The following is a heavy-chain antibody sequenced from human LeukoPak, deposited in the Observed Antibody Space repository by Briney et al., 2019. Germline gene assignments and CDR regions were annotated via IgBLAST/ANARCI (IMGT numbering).Heavy chain of an antibody. J-gene: IGHJ5*02. CDR1: GFTFSDYY. Sequence: GGSLRLSCAASGFTFSDYYMSWIRQAPGKGLEGVSYISSSGSTIYYADSVKGRFTISRDNAKNSLYLQMNSLRAEDTAVYYCARGPHYDSSGYYYGWFDPWGQGTLVTVSS. CDR2: ISSSGSTI. V-gene: IGHV3-11*01. CDR3: ARGPHYDSSGYYYGWFDP. D-gene: IGHD3-22*01.